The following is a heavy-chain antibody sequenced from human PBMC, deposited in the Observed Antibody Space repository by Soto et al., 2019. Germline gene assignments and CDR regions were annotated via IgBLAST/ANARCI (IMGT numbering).Heavy chain of an antibody. V-gene: IGHV5-10-1*01. D-gene: IGHD6-6*01. J-gene: IGHJ6*02. Sequence: GESLKISCQGSGYSFTNYWISWVSQMPGKGLEWMGRIDPSDSYTNYSPSFQGHVTFSADKSITTAYLQWSSLKASDTAMYYCARRSESSTSSLYYYGLDVWGQGTTVTVSS. CDR3: ARRSESSTSSLYYYGLDV. CDR2: IDPSDSYT. CDR1: GYSFTNYW.